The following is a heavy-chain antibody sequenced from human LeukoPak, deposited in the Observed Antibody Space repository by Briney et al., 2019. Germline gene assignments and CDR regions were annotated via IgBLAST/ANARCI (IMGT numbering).Heavy chain of an antibody. CDR2: ISGSGGST. CDR3: AKDQKWELLPFDY. J-gene: IGHJ4*02. V-gene: IGHV3-23*01. D-gene: IGHD1-26*01. Sequence: GRSLRLSCAASGFTFSSYAMSWVRQAPGKGLGWVSAISGSGGSTYYADSVKGRFTISRDNSKNTLYLQMNSLRAEDTAVYYCAKDQKWELLPFDYWGQGTLVTVSS. CDR1: GFTFSSYA.